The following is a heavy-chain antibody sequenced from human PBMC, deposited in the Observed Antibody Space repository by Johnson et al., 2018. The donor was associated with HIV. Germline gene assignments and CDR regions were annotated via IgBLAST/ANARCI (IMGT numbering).Heavy chain of an antibody. Sequence: VQLVECGGGLIQPGGSVRLSCAVSEFIVSANYMSWVRQGPGKGLEWVSVIYSGGSTYYADSVKGRFTISRDTSKNTMYLQMNSLRAEDTAVYYCAKDVGNYWPNAFEVWGQGTMLTVSS. V-gene: IGHV3-66*03. CDR2: IYSGGST. J-gene: IGHJ3*01. CDR1: EFIVSANY. D-gene: IGHD3-22*01. CDR3: AKDVGNYWPNAFEV.